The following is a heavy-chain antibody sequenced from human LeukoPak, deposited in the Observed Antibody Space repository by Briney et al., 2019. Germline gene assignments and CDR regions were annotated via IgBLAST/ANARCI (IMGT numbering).Heavy chain of an antibody. Sequence: GASVKVSCKASGYTFTSYDINWVRQATGQGLEWMGWINPNSGGTNYAQKFQGRVTMTRDTSISTAYMELSRLRSDDTAVYYCARDTTVVLYYFDYWGQGTLVTVSS. CDR3: ARDTTVVLYYFDY. CDR2: INPNSGGT. J-gene: IGHJ4*02. D-gene: IGHD4-23*01. CDR1: GYTFTSYD. V-gene: IGHV1-2*02.